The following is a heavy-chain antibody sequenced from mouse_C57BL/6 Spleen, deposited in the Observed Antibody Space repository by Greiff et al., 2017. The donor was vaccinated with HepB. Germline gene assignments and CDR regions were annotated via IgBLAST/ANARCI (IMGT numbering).Heavy chain of an antibody. J-gene: IGHJ1*03. CDR2: IDPSDSET. D-gene: IGHD1-1*01. CDR3: ARPKSSNYYGSSHWYFDV. CDR1: GYTFTSYW. V-gene: IGHV1-52*01. Sequence: QVQLQQPGAELVRPGSSVKLSCKASGYTFTSYWMHWVKQRPIQGLEWIGNIDPSDSETHYNQKFKDKATLTVDKSSSTAYMQLSSLTSEDSAVYYCARPKSSNYYGSSHWYFDVWGTGTTVTVSS.